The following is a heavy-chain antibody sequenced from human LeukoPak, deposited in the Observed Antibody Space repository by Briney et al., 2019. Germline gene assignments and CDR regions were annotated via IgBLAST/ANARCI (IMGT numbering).Heavy chain of an antibody. CDR1: GFTFSSYA. V-gene: IGHV3-64*01. J-gene: IGHJ3*02. CDR3: ARDSDHDVLTGFYRPDSFDI. D-gene: IGHD3-9*01. CDR2: ISSNGGST. Sequence: GGSLRLSCAASGFTFSSYAMHWVRQAPGKGLEYVSAISSNGGSTYYANSVKGRFTISRDNSKNTLYLQMGSLRAEDMAVYYCARDSDHDVLTGFYRPDSFDIWGQGTMVTVSS.